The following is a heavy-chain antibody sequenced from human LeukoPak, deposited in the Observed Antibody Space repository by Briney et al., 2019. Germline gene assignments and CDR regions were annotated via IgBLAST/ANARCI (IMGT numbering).Heavy chain of an antibody. CDR3: ARQYSCSSFFDY. J-gene: IGHJ4*02. CDR1: GGSISSYY. D-gene: IGHD6-6*01. Sequence: SATLSLTCTVSGGSISSYYWSWIRQPPGKGLEWIGYIYTSGSTTYNPSLKSRVTISVDTSKNHFSLKLSSLTAADTAAYFCARQYSCSSFFDYWGQGTLVTVSS. V-gene: IGHV4-4*09. CDR2: IYTSGST.